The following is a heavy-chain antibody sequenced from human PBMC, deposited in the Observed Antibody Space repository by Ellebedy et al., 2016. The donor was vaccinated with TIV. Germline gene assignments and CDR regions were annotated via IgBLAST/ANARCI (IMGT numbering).Heavy chain of an antibody. CDR3: ARESDSRGFDFLDY. J-gene: IGHJ4*02. CDR2: IKVDTGNT. CDR1: GSTFQG. Sequence: AASVKVSCKTSGSTFQGITWVRQAPRQRLEWMGWIKVDTGNTQYSKNMQGRVTLSTDTSTRTAFMELRGLRYDDTGIYYCARESDSRGFDFLDYWGQGTLVTVSS. D-gene: IGHD3-22*01. V-gene: IGHV1-18*01.